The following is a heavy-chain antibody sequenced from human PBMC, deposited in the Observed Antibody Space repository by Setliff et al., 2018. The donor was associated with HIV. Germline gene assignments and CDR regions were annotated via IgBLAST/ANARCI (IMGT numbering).Heavy chain of an antibody. V-gene: IGHV4-31*03. CDR2: IHYSGST. Sequence: SETLSLTCTVSGDSISSGSYYWSWIRQHPGKGLEWIGYIHYSGSTHYNPSLDSRLTISVDTSQNRFSLKLSSVTAADTAVYFCARAHHDFWGGYCPLDYWGQGTLVTVSS. CDR1: GDSISSGSYY. J-gene: IGHJ4*02. D-gene: IGHD3-3*01. CDR3: ARAHHDFWGGYCPLDY.